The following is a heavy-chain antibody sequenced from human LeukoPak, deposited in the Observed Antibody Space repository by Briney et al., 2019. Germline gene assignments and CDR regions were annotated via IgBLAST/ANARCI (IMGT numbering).Heavy chain of an antibody. V-gene: IGHV1-2*02. J-gene: IGHJ5*02. CDR3: ARPADVGCWYFSDT. D-gene: IGHD6-13*01. Sequence: ASVKVSCKASGWTFTGYHIHWVRQAPGQGLEWMGWINPNSGGTNYAQKFQGRVTMTRDTSISTAYMELSRLASDDTAVFYCARPADVGCWYFSDTSGQGTLVTVSS. CDR2: INPNSGGT. CDR1: GWTFTGYH.